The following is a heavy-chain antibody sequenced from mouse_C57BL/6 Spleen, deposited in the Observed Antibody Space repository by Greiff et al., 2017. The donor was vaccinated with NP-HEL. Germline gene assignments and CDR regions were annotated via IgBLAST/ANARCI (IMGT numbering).Heavy chain of an antibody. CDR1: GYTFTSYW. J-gene: IGHJ2*01. Sequence: QVQLQQPGAELVRPGSSVKLSCKASGYTFTSYWMHWVKQRPIQGLEWIGNIDPSDSETHYNQKFKDKATLTVDKSSSTAYMQLSSLTSEDSAVYYCAREDTVYYFDYWGKGTTLTVSS. CDR2: IDPSDSET. CDR3: AREDTVYYFDY. D-gene: IGHD1-1*01. V-gene: IGHV1-52*01.